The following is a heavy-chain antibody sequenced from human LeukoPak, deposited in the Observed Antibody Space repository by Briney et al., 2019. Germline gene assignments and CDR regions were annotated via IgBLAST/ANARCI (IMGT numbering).Heavy chain of an antibody. Sequence: PSETLSLTCTVSGGSISSSSYYWGWIRQPPGKGLEWIGSIYYSGSTYYNPSLKSRVTISVDTSKNQFSLKLSSVIAADTAVYYCARAETHYDVLTGHNGNYYYGMDVWGQGTTVTVSS. CDR3: ARAETHYDVLTGHNGNYYYGMDV. D-gene: IGHD3-9*01. J-gene: IGHJ6*02. V-gene: IGHV4-39*01. CDR2: IYYSGST. CDR1: GGSISSSSYY.